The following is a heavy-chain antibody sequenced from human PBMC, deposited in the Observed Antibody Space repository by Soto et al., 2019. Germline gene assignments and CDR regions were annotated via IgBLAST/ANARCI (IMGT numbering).Heavy chain of an antibody. Sequence: EVQLVESGGGLVKPGGSLRLSCAASGFTFSSYSMNWVRQAPGKGLEWVSSISSSSSYIYYADSVKGRFTISRDNAKKSLYLQMNSLSAEDTAVYYCARGYHYYDSSGYDKWDAFDIWGQGTMVTVSS. CDR2: ISSSSSYI. V-gene: IGHV3-21*01. CDR1: GFTFSSYS. J-gene: IGHJ3*02. CDR3: ARGYHYYDSSGYDKWDAFDI. D-gene: IGHD3-22*01.